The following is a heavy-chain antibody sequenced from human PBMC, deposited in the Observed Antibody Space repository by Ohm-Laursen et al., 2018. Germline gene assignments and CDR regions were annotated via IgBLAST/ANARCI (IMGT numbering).Heavy chain of an antibody. Sequence: GSLRLSCAASGFTVSSKNMSWVRQAPGKGLEWVSVIYSGGKTYYTDSVKGRFTISRDNSKNTLYLQMNTLRAEDTAIYFCARETAVTGRDNWFDPWGQGTLVTVSS. CDR1: GFTVSSKN. CDR3: ARETAVTGRDNWFDP. J-gene: IGHJ5*02. CDR2: IYSGGKT. V-gene: IGHV3-53*01. D-gene: IGHD6-19*01.